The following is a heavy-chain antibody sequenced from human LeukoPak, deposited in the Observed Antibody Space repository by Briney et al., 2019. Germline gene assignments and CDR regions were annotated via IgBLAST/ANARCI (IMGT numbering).Heavy chain of an antibody. CDR2: ISPYNDYI. Sequence: GGSLRLSCAASGFTLSRYTMNWVRQAPGKGLEWVASISPYNDYIYYTDSLKGRFTISRDNAKNSLFLQMDSLRAEDTAVYFCARETSGDWSLPMVDYWGQGTLVTVSS. CDR1: GFTLSRYT. CDR3: ARETSGDWSLPMVDY. D-gene: IGHD2-21*02. V-gene: IGHV3-21*01. J-gene: IGHJ4*02.